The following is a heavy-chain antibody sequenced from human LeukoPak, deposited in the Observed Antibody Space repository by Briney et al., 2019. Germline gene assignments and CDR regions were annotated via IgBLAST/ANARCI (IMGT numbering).Heavy chain of an antibody. Sequence: GGSLRLSCAASGFTFDDYGMSWVRQAPGKGLEWVSYISSSSSTIYYADPVKGRFTISRDNAKNSLYLQMNSLRDEDTAVYYCARGSSGWYYWGQRTLVTVSS. J-gene: IGHJ4*02. CDR3: ARGSSGWYY. CDR1: GFTFDDYG. CDR2: ISSSSSTI. V-gene: IGHV3-48*02. D-gene: IGHD6-19*01.